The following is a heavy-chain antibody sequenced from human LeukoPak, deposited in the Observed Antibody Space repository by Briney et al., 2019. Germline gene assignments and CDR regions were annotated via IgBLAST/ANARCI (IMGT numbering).Heavy chain of an antibody. Sequence: ASVKVSCKASGYTFTSYDINWVRQATGQGLEWMGWMNPNSGNTGYAQKFQGRVTITRNTSISTAYMELSSLRSEDTAVYYCARALGYCSSTSCLLDYWGQGTLVTVSS. CDR2: MNPNSGNT. CDR3: ARALGYCSSTSCLLDY. D-gene: IGHD2-2*01. V-gene: IGHV1-8*03. J-gene: IGHJ4*02. CDR1: GYTFTSYD.